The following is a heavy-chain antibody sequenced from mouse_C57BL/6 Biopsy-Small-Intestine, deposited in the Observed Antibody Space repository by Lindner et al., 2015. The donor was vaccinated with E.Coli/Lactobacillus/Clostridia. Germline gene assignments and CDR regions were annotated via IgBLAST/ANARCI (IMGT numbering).Heavy chain of an antibody. V-gene: IGHV1-72*04. J-gene: IGHJ4*01. Sequence: SVKVSCKASGYTFTGYYIHWVRQAPGQGLEWMAWIYPNSGGTNYADKFQGRVTMTRDTSINTAYMELTGLKSDDTAVYYCAREHHYDFLSGYPAPFDYWGQGTLVTVSS. D-gene: IGHD2-4*01. CDR3: AREHHYDFLSGYPAPFDY. CDR1: GYTFTGYY. CDR2: IYPNSGGT.